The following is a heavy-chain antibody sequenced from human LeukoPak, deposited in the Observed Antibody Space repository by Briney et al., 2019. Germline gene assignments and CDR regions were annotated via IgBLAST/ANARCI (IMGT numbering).Heavy chain of an antibody. CDR3: ARVERRQQLVPSY. Sequence: ASVKVSCKASGYTFTGYYMHWVRQAPGQGLEWMGWINPNSGGTNYAQKFQGRATMTRDTSISTAYMELSRLRSDDTAVYYCARVERRQQLVPSYWGQGTLVTVSS. D-gene: IGHD6-13*01. CDR2: INPNSGGT. CDR1: GYTFTGYY. V-gene: IGHV1-2*02. J-gene: IGHJ4*02.